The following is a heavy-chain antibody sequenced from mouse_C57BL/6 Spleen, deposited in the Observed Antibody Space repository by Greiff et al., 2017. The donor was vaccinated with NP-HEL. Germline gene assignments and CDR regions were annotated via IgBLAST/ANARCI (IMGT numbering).Heavy chain of an antibody. CDR1: GYTFTTYP. Sequence: VQLQQSGAELVKPGASVKMSCKASGYTFTTYPIEWMKQNHGKSLEWIGNFHPYNDDTKYNEKFKGKATLTVEKSSSTVYLELSRLTSDDSAVYYCARVAYYSNYVDWYFDVWGTGTTVTVSS. CDR3: ARVAYYSNYVDWYFDV. J-gene: IGHJ1*03. CDR2: FHPYNDDT. V-gene: IGHV1-47*01. D-gene: IGHD2-5*01.